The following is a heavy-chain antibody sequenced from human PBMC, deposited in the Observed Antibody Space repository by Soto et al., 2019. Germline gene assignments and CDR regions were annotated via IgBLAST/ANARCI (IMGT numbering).Heavy chain of an antibody. Sequence: GGSLRLSCAASGFTFSSYGMHWVRQAPGKGVEWVAVISYDGSNKYYADSVKGRFTISRDNSKNTLYLQMNSLRAEDTAVYYCAKDNCISTRCYHLYNWFDPWGQGTLVTVSS. J-gene: IGHJ5*02. V-gene: IGHV3-30*18. CDR3: AKDNCISTRCYHLYNWFDP. CDR1: GFTFSSYG. CDR2: ISYDGSNK. D-gene: IGHD2-2*01.